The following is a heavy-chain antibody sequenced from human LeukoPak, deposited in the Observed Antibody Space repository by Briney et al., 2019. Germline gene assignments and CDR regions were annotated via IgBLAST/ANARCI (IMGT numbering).Heavy chain of an antibody. CDR3: ARGKVKEGMDV. J-gene: IGHJ6*02. V-gene: IGHV3-48*01. CDR2: ISGSGSPI. D-gene: IGHD4-23*01. Sequence: VRQAPGKGXXXXSYISGSGSPIYYADSVKGRFTVSRDNAKNSLYLQINSLRAEDTAVYYCARGKVKEGMDVWGQGTTVTVSS.